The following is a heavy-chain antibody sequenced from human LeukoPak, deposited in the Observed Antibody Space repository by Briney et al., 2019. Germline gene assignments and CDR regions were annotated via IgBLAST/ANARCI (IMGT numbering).Heavy chain of an antibody. Sequence: GGSLRLSCAASGFTFSSYWMSWVRQAPGKGLEWVANIKQDGSEKYYVDSVKGRFTISRDNSKNTLYLQMNSLRAEDTAVYYCAKDRDRDGDYFDYWGQGTLVTVSS. CDR3: AKDRDRDGDYFDY. V-gene: IGHV3-7*03. J-gene: IGHJ4*02. D-gene: IGHD4-17*01. CDR2: IKQDGSEK. CDR1: GFTFSSYW.